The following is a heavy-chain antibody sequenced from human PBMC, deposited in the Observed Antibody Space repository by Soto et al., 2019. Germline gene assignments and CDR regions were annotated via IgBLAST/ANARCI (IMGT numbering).Heavy chain of an antibody. Sequence: QVQLVESGGGVIQPGRSLRVSCVASGFTFRSYGMHWVRQAPGKGLEWVALILYDGSIKYYADSVKGRFTISRDNSNNTVLLQMNNLRPEDTAVYYCAREDFASRPPPYYYYGMDVWGRGTTVTVSS. V-gene: IGHV3-30*03. CDR3: AREDFASRPPPYYYYGMDV. CDR1: GFTFRSYG. CDR2: ILYDGSIK. J-gene: IGHJ6*02. D-gene: IGHD6-6*01.